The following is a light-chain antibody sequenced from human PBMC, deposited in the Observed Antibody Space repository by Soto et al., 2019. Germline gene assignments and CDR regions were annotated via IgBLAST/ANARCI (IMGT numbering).Light chain of an antibody. V-gene: IGLV1-47*01. J-gene: IGLJ3*02. CDR3: AAWDDSLSARV. Sequence: QSVLTQPPSASATPGQRVTISCSGGSSNIGNNVVYWYQQVPGTAPKFLIYANSQRPSGVPDRFSGSKSGTSASLAISWLRSEDEADYYCAAWDDSLSARVFGGGTKVTVL. CDR1: SSNIGNNV. CDR2: ANS.